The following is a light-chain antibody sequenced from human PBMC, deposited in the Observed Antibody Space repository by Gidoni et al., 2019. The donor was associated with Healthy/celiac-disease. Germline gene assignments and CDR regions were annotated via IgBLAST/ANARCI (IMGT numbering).Light chain of an antibody. Sequence: DIQMTQSPSSLSASVGDRVTITCQASQDISNYLNWYQQKPGKAPKLLIYDASNLETGVPSRLSGSGSGTDFTFTISSLQPEDIATYYCQQYDNLPLFTFGPXTKVDIK. V-gene: IGKV1-33*01. CDR3: QQYDNLPLFT. CDR1: QDISNY. J-gene: IGKJ3*01. CDR2: DAS.